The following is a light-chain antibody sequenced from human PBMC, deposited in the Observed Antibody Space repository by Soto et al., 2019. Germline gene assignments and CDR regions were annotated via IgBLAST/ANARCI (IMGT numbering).Light chain of an antibody. V-gene: IGKV1-27*01. Sequence: DIQMTQSPSSLSASVGDRVTITCRASQGISNFLAWYQQRPGKVPKLLIYAASTLQSGVPSRFSGSGSGTDFTLTISSLQPEDVATYFCQKYNSAPWTFGQGTKVEIK. CDR1: QGISNF. CDR2: AAS. CDR3: QKYNSAPWT. J-gene: IGKJ1*01.